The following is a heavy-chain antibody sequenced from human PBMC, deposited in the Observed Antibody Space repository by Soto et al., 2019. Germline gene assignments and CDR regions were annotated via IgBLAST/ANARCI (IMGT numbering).Heavy chain of an antibody. J-gene: IGHJ6*02. CDR3: ATWYRNYYYGLDV. D-gene: IGHD2-15*01. V-gene: IGHV3-48*01. CDR2: INPRGLTT. Sequence: QLVESGGGLVQPGGSLRLSCAASGFPFDAYIMNWVRRPPGKGREWVATINPRGLTTYYADSVRGRFTISSDDNRESLFLQINTVRPEDTAVYHCATWYRNYYYGLDVWGQGTTVTVSS. CDR1: GFPFDAYI.